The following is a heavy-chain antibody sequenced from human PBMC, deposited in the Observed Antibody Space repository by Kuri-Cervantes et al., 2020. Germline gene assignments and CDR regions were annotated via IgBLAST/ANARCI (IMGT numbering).Heavy chain of an antibody. D-gene: IGHD2-8*02. J-gene: IGHJ4*02. CDR1: GFTFNTYW. CDR3: ARRYCTGGVCYRPEYYFDY. CDR2: IKHDGSQK. Sequence: GESLKISCAASGFTFNTYWMSWVRQAPGKGLEWVANIKHDGSQKFYVDSVKGRFTISRDNAKNSLYLQMNSLRAEDTAVYYCARRYCTGGVCYRPEYYFDYWGQGTLVTVSS. V-gene: IGHV3-7*01.